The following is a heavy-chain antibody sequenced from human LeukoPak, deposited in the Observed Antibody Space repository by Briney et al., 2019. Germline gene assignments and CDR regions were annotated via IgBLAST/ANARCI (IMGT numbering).Heavy chain of an antibody. CDR1: GFTFSGYA. J-gene: IGHJ6*03. V-gene: IGHV3-23*01. D-gene: IGHD6-13*01. Sequence: GGSLRLSCAASGFTFSGYAMSWVRQAPGKGLEWVSAISGSGGSTYYADSVKGRFTISRDNSKNTLYLQMNSLRAEDTAVYYCAKCEYSSSWYPYYYYYYYMDVWGKGTTVTVSS. CDR2: ISGSGGST. CDR3: AKCEYSSSWYPYYYYYYYMDV.